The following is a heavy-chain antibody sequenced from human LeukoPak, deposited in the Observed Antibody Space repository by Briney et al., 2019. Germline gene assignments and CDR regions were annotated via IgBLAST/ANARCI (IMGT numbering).Heavy chain of an antibody. D-gene: IGHD3-3*01. Sequence: SVKVSCKASGGTFSSYAISWVRRAPGQGLEWMGGIIPIFGTANYAQKFQGRVTITADESTSTAYMELSSLRSEDTAVYYCASGKTYYDFWSGYYRDTTYGMDVWGQGTTVTVSS. CDR2: IIPIFGTA. V-gene: IGHV1-69*13. CDR1: GGTFSSYA. CDR3: ASGKTYYDFWSGYYRDTTYGMDV. J-gene: IGHJ6*02.